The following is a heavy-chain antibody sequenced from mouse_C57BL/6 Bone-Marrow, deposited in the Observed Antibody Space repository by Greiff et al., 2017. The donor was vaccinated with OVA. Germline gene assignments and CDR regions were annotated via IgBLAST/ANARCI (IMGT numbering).Heavy chain of an antibody. Sequence: VQLQESGAELVKPGASVKISCKASGYAFSSYWMNWVKQRPGKGLEWIGQIYPGDGDTNYNGKFKGKATLTADKSSSTAYMQLSSLTSEDSAVYFCARSYYGSSPFAYWGQGTLVTVSA. J-gene: IGHJ3*01. V-gene: IGHV1-80*01. CDR1: GYAFSSYW. CDR2: IYPGDGDT. D-gene: IGHD1-1*01. CDR3: ARSYYGSSPFAY.